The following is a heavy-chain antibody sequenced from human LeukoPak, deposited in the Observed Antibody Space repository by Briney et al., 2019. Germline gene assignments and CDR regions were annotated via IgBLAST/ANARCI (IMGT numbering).Heavy chain of an antibody. CDR2: INHSGST. Sequence: SETLSLTCAVYGGSFSGYYWSWIRQPPGKGLEWIGEINHSGSTNYNPSLKSRVTISVDTSKNQFSLKLSSVTAADTAVYYYARGRSIAAAAPYWYFDLWGRGTLVTVSS. J-gene: IGHJ2*01. D-gene: IGHD6-13*01. CDR1: GGSFSGYY. V-gene: IGHV4-34*01. CDR3: ARGRSIAAAAPYWYFDL.